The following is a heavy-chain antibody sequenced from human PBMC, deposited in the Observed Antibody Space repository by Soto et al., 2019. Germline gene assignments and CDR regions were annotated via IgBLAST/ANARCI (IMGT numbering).Heavy chain of an antibody. CDR3: ARDRGMATIHDYSFDY. CDR1: GGTFGSYA. CDR2: IIPIFGTA. V-gene: IGHV1-69*12. D-gene: IGHD4-4*01. Sequence: QVQLVQSGAEVKKPGSSVKVSCKASGGTFGSYAISWVRQAPGQGLEWMGGIIPIFGTANYAQKFQGRVTITADESTSTAYMELSSLRSEDTAVYYCARDRGMATIHDYSFDYWGQGTLVTVSS. J-gene: IGHJ4*02.